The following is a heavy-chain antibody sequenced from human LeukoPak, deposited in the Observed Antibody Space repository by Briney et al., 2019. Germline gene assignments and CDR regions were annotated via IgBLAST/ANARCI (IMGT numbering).Heavy chain of an antibody. CDR1: GGSISSYY. D-gene: IGHD5-18*01. V-gene: IGHV4-59*01. J-gene: IGHJ5*02. Sequence: SETLSLTCTVSGGSISSYYWSWIRQPPGKGLGWIGYIYYSGSTNYNPSLKSRVTISVDTSKNQFSLKLSSVTAADTAVYYCARGRGQLLPRNWFDPWGQGTLVTVSS. CDR2: IYYSGST. CDR3: ARGRGQLLPRNWFDP.